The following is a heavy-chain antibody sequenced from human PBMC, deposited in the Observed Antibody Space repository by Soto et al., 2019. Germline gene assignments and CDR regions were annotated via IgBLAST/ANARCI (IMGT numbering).Heavy chain of an antibody. CDR1: GYTLTELS. Sequence: ASVKVSCKVSGYTLTELSMHWVRQAPGKGLEWMGGFDPEDGETIYAQKFQGRVTMTEDTSTDTAYMELSSLRSEDTAVYYCATSPRVAAAGNYWGQGTLVTVSS. D-gene: IGHD6-13*01. CDR2: FDPEDGET. J-gene: IGHJ4*02. V-gene: IGHV1-24*01. CDR3: ATSPRVAAAGNY.